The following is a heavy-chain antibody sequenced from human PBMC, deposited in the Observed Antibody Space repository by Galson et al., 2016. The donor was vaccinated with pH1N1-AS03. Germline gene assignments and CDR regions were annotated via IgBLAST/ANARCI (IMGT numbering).Heavy chain of an antibody. J-gene: IGHJ2*01. CDR2: VHPGDSQT. CDR3: ARTGANWNDFDPTRQGGDWYFDL. Sequence: QSGAEVKKPGESLKISCKGSGYTFNNKWIAWVRQMPGKGLEWMGIVHPGDSQTKYSPSFQGRVSISVDKSINTAYLQWSSLRASDTAMYFCARTGANWNDFDPTRQGGDWYFDLWGRGTLVTVSS. V-gene: IGHV5-51*01. D-gene: IGHD1-1*01. CDR1: GYTFNNKW.